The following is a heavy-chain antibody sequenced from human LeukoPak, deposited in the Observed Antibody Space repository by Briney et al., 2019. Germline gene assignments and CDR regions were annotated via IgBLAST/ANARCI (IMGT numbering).Heavy chain of an antibody. V-gene: IGHV3-53*01. Sequence: GGSLRLSCAASGFTVSSNYMSWVRQAPGKGLEWVSVIYSGGSTYYADSVKGRFTISRDNAKNSLYLQMNSLRAEDTAVYYCAREGVVRGVIKNYYYMDVWGKGTTVTISS. CDR2: IYSGGST. CDR1: GFTVSSNY. D-gene: IGHD3-10*01. J-gene: IGHJ6*03. CDR3: AREGVVRGVIKNYYYMDV.